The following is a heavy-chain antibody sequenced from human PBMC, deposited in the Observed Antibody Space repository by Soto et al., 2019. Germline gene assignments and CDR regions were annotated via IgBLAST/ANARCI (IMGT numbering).Heavy chain of an antibody. D-gene: IGHD6-19*01. CDR2: IYYSGST. CDR3: ARQPGYSSYDY. CDR1: GGSISPHY. Sequence: PSETLSLTCTVAGGSISPHYWSWIRQPPGEALECIGYIYYSGSTNYNPSLKSRVTISVDTSKNQFSLKLSSVTAADTAVYYCARQPGYSSYDYWGQGTLVTVSS. V-gene: IGHV4-59*08. J-gene: IGHJ4*02.